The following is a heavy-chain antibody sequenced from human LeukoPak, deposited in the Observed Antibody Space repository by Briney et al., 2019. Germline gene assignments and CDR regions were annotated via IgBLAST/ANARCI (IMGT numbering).Heavy chain of an antibody. CDR3: AGGGMGMYYFDY. Sequence: GGSLRLSCAASGFTVSSNYLSWVRQAPGRGLEWVSVIFSGGGTYYADSVKGRFTISRDDSKNTLYLQMNGLGAEDTAVYYCAGGGMGMYYFDYWGQGTLVTVSS. J-gene: IGHJ4*02. D-gene: IGHD7-27*01. CDR2: IFSGGGT. V-gene: IGHV3-53*01. CDR1: GFTVSSNY.